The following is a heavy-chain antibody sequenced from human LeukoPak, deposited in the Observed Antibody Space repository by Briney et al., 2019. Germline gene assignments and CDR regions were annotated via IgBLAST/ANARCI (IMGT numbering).Heavy chain of an antibody. CDR1: GFTFSSYS. CDR3: GREDFQFRGKDAFDI. Sequence: GGSLRLSCAASGFTFSSYSMSWLRQAPGKRLEWVSYISSSGSVTYYAASVRGRFTISRDNATNSLFLQMNSLGAEDTAVYYCGREDFQFRGKDAFDIWGHGTMVTVSS. J-gene: IGHJ3*02. CDR2: ISSSGSVT. V-gene: IGHV3-48*04. D-gene: IGHD3-16*01.